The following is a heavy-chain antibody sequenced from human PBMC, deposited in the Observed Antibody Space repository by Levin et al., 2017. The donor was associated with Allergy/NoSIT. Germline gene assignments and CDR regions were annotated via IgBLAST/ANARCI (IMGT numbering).Heavy chain of an antibody. J-gene: IGHJ4*02. CDR3: ARDYYYDSSGYYPFDY. Sequence: GGSLRLSCAASGFTFSSYSMNWVRQAPGKGLEWVSSISSSSSYIYYADSVKGRFTISRDNAKNSLYLQMNSLRAEDTAVYYCARDYYYDSSGYYPFDYWGQGTLVTVSS. D-gene: IGHD3-22*01. V-gene: IGHV3-21*01. CDR2: ISSSSSYI. CDR1: GFTFSSYS.